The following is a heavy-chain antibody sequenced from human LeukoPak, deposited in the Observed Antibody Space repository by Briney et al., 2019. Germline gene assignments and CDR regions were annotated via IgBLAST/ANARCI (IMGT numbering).Heavy chain of an antibody. CDR2: IYYSGST. CDR1: GGSVSTFY. Sequence: PSETLSLTCTVSGGSVSTFYWSWIRQPPGKGLEWIGYIYYSGSTNYNPSLKSRVTISVDTSKNQFSLKLSSVTAADTAVYYCARQQLSQLYYFDYWGQGTLVTVSS. D-gene: IGHD6-13*01. V-gene: IGHV4-59*02. J-gene: IGHJ4*02. CDR3: ARQQLSQLYYFDY.